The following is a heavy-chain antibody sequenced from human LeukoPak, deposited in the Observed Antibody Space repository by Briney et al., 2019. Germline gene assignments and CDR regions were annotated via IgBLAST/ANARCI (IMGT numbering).Heavy chain of an antibody. Sequence: SETLSLTCTVSGGSISSYYWSWIRQPPGKGLEWIGYIYYSGSTNYNPSLKSRVTISVDTSKNQFSLKLSSVTAADTAVYYCARELSYYYYMDVWGKGTTVTVSS. CDR3: ARELSYYYYMDV. CDR1: GGSISSYY. V-gene: IGHV4-59*01. CDR2: IYYSGST. J-gene: IGHJ6*03.